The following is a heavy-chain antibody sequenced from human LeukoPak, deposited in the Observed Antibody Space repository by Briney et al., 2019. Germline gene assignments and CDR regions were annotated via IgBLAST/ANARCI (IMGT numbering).Heavy chain of an antibody. CDR2: ISPSGDST. CDR3: ATSKRLVGAGGEFEI. CDR1: GFTFSSYA. D-gene: IGHD1-26*01. J-gene: IGHJ3*02. Sequence: GGSLRLSCAASGFTFSSYAMSWVRQAPGKGLEWDSHISPSGDSTYYADSVKGRFTISRDNSRDTVDLQMNSLRTEDTALYYCATSKRLVGAGGEFEIWGQGTTVTVSS. V-gene: IGHV3-23*01.